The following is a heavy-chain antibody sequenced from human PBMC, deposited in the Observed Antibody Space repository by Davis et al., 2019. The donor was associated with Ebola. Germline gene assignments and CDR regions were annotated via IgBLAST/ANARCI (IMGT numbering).Heavy chain of an antibody. Sequence: SETLSLTCAVYGGSFSGYYWSWIRQPPGKGLEWIGEINHSGITNYNPSLKSRVTISVDTSKNQFSLKLSSVTAADTAVYYCARSALPPYYYGMDVWGQGTTVTVSS. V-gene: IGHV4-34*01. J-gene: IGHJ6*02. CDR2: INHSGIT. CDR3: ARSALPPYYYGMDV. CDR1: GGSFSGYY.